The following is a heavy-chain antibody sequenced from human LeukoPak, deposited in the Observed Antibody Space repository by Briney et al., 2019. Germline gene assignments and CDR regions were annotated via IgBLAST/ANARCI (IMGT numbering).Heavy chain of an antibody. J-gene: IGHJ4*02. CDR2: IYHSGST. D-gene: IGHD6-13*01. CDR3: ARRGIAAAGVDY. V-gene: IGHV4-38-2*01. Sequence: PSETLSLTCAVSGYSIRSGYYWGWIRQPPGKGLEWIGSIYHSGSTYYNPSLKSRVTISVDTSKNQFSLKLSSVTAADTAVYYCARRGIAAAGVDYWGQGTLVTVSS. CDR1: GYSIRSGYY.